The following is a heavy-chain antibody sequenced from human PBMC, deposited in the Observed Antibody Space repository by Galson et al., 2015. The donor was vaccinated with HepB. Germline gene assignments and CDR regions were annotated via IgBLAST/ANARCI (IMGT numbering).Heavy chain of an antibody. J-gene: IGHJ3*02. CDR1: GFTFSSYA. V-gene: IGHV3-23*01. CDR2: ISGSGGST. D-gene: IGHD2-2*02. CDR3: ARVWIDIVVVPAAILSAFDI. Sequence: SLRLSCAASGFTFSSYAVSWVRQAPGKGLEWVSAISGSGGSTYYADSVKGRFTISRDNSKNTLYLQMNSLRAEDTAVYYCARVWIDIVVVPAAILSAFDIWGQGTMVTVSS.